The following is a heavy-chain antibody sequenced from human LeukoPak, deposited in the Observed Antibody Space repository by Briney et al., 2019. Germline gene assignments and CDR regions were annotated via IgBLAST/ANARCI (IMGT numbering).Heavy chain of an antibody. CDR1: GFTFSSYA. Sequence: PGGSLRLSCAASGFTFSSYAMHWVRQAPGKGLEWVAVIPYDGSNKYYADSVKGRFTISRDNSKNTLYLQMNSLRAEDTAVYYCARRVPAASLGWFDPWGQGTLVTVSS. CDR2: IPYDGSNK. J-gene: IGHJ5*02. D-gene: IGHD2-2*01. V-gene: IGHV3-30*01. CDR3: ARRVPAASLGWFDP.